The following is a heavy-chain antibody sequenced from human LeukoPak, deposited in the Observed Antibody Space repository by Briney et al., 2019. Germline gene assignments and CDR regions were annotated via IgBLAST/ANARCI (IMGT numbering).Heavy chain of an antibody. D-gene: IGHD4-17*01. V-gene: IGHV4-59*11. CDR2: ISYIGST. CDR1: DDSFSSHY. CDR3: ARDLVTVTKGFDI. J-gene: IGHJ3*02. Sequence: PSETLSLTCAVSDDSFSSHYWTWIRQPSGKGLEWIGYISYIGSTNYNPSLKSLVTISIDTSKNRFSLKLSSVTAADTAVYYCARDLVTVTKGFDIWGQGTMVSVSS.